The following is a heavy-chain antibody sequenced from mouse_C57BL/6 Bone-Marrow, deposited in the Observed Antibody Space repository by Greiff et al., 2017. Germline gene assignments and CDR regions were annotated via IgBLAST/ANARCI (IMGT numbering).Heavy chain of an antibody. CDR3: ARSVLRRYFAD. CDR1: GFTIKNTY. D-gene: IGHD2-4*01. Sequence: EVQLQQSVAELVRPGASVKLSCTASGFTIKNTYMHWVKQRPEQGLEWIGRIDPANGNTKYAPKFQGKATITADTSSNTAYLQLSSLTSEDTAIYYCARSVLRRYFADWGQGTLVTVSA. CDR2: IDPANGNT. J-gene: IGHJ3*01. V-gene: IGHV14-3*01.